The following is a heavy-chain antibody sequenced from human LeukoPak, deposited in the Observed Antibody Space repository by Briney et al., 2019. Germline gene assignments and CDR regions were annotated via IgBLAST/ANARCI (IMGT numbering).Heavy chain of an antibody. CDR1: GGSFSGYY. D-gene: IGHD2-2*01. CDR2: INHSGST. V-gene: IGHV4-34*01. J-gene: IGHJ5*02. CDR3: ARDAYCSSTSRYASCCPLFDP. Sequence: SETLSLTCAVYGGSFSGYYWSWIRQPPGKGLEWIGEINHSGSTNYNPSLKSRVTMSVDTSKNQFSLKLSSVTAADTAVYYCARDAYCSSTSRYASCCPLFDPWGQGTLVTVSS.